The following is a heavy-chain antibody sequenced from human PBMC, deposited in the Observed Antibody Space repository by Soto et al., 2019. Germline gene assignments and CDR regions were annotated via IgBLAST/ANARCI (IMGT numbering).Heavy chain of an antibody. V-gene: IGHV4-34*01. CDR2: INHSGST. CDR3: ARVRELRQNDY. J-gene: IGHJ4*02. CDR1: GGSFSGYY. D-gene: IGHD3-3*01. Sequence: QVQLQQWGAGLLKPSETLSLTCAVYGGSFSGYYWSWIRQPPGKGLEWIGEINHSGSTNYNPSLKSRVTISVDTSKNQFSLKLSSVTAADTAVYYCARVRELRQNDYWGQGTLVTVSS.